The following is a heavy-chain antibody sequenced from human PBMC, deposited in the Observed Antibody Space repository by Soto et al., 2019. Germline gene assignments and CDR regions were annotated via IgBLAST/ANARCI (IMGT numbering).Heavy chain of an antibody. CDR2: INSDGSST. CDR1: GFTFSSYW. CDR3: ARQYAPGYSYGYYYGMDV. Sequence: PGGSLRLSCAASGFTFSSYWMHWVRQAPGKGLVWVSRINSDGSSTSYADSVKGRFTISRDNAKNTLYLQMNSLRAEDTAVYYCARQYAPGYSYGYYYGMDVWGQGTTVTVSS. D-gene: IGHD5-18*01. V-gene: IGHV3-74*01. J-gene: IGHJ6*02.